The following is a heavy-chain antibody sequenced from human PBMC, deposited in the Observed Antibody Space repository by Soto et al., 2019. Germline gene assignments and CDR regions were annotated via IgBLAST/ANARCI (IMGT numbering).Heavy chain of an antibody. D-gene: IGHD3-16*02. V-gene: IGHV5-51*01. CDR2: IYPGDSDT. CDR1: GYSFTSYW. CDR3: ARRGHYVWGSYRYTHFDY. Sequence: GESLKISCNGSGYSFTSYWIGWVRQMPGKGLEWMGIIYPGDSDTRYSPSFQGQVTISADKSISTAYLQLSSLKASDTAMYYCARRGHYVWGSYRYTHFDYWGQGTLVTVSS. J-gene: IGHJ4*02.